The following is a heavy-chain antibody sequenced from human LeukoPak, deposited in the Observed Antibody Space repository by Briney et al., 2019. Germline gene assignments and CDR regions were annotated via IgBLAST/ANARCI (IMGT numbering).Heavy chain of an antibody. V-gene: IGHV6-1*01. Sequence: SQTLSLTCAISGDNVSSNSAAWAWIRQSPSRGLEWLGRTFFRSKWYNDYAVSVKSRITINADASKNQFSLQLNAVTPEDTAVYYCARGVDLYYFNYWGQGTLVTVSS. D-gene: IGHD5/OR15-5a*01. CDR3: ARGVDLYYFNY. CDR2: TFFRSKWYN. CDR1: GDNVSSNSAA. J-gene: IGHJ4*02.